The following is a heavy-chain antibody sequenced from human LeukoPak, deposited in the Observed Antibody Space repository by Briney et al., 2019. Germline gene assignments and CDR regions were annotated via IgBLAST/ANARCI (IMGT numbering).Heavy chain of an antibody. J-gene: IGHJ6*02. CDR3: ASRRRDDYGTHYYYYGMDV. CDR2: IYYSEST. V-gene: IGHV4-39*01. CDR1: GGSISSSSYY. D-gene: IGHD4-17*01. Sequence: SETLSLTCTVSGGSISSSSYYWGWIRQPPGKGLEWIGSIYYSESTYYNPSLKSRATISVDTSKNQFSLKLSSVTAADTAVYYCASRRRDDYGTHYYYYGMDVWGQGTTVTVSS.